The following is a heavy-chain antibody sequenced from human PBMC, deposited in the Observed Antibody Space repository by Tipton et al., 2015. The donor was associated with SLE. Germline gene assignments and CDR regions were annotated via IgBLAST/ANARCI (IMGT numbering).Heavy chain of an antibody. CDR2: IYHTGTT. Sequence: TLSLTCTVSGGSIISSSHYWGWIRQPPGKGLEWIGSIYHTGTTYYNPSLKSRVTISIDPPKHHFSLKLSPLTAADTAVYYCARHFGSSWPNWYFDLWGRGTLVTVSS. CDR1: GGSIISSSHY. V-gene: IGHV4-39*01. CDR3: ARHFGSSWPNWYFDL. D-gene: IGHD6-13*01. J-gene: IGHJ2*01.